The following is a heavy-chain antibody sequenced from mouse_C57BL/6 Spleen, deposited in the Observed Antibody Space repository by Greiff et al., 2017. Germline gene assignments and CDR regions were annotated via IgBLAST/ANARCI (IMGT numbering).Heavy chain of an antibody. Sequence: VQLQQSGPELVKPGASVKISCKASGYSFTGYYMNWVKQSPEKSLEWIGEINPSTGGTTYNQKFKAKATLTVDKSSSTAYMQLKSLTSEDSAVYYCARDTTVVAKGYYFDYWGQGTTLTVSS. CDR1: GYSFTGYY. CDR2: INPSTGGT. D-gene: IGHD1-1*01. V-gene: IGHV1-42*01. J-gene: IGHJ2*01. CDR3: ARDTTVVAKGYYFDY.